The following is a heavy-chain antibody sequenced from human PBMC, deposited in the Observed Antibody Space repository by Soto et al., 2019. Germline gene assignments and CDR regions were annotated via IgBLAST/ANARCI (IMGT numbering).Heavy chain of an antibody. V-gene: IGHV4-39*01. CDR2: IYYSGSA. D-gene: IGHD4-17*01. CDR3: ARHGVDYGDYASYYYYGMDV. J-gene: IGHJ6*02. Sequence: QLQLQESGPGLVKPSETLSLTCTVSGGSISSSTYYWGWIRQPPGKGLEWIGMIYYSGSAYYNPSLKSRVTMSIDTSKNQFSLRLSSVTAADTAVYYCARHGVDYGDYASYYYYGMDVWGRGTTVTVSS. CDR1: GGSISSSTYY.